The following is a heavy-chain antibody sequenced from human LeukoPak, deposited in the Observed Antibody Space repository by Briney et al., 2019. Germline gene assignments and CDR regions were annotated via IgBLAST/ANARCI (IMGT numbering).Heavy chain of an antibody. Sequence: GGSLRLSCAASGFTFSSYGMHWVRQAPGKGLEWVAVISYDGSNKYYADSVKGRFTISRDNSKNTLYLQMNSLRAEDTAVYYCAKAGPIIALRWPAGSYFDYWGQGTLVTVSS. V-gene: IGHV3-30*18. CDR3: AKAGPIIALRWPAGSYFDY. D-gene: IGHD4-23*01. CDR1: GFTFSSYG. CDR2: ISYDGSNK. J-gene: IGHJ4*02.